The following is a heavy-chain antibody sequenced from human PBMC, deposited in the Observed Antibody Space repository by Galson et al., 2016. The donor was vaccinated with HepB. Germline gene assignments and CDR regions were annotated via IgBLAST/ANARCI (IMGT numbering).Heavy chain of an antibody. CDR3: ARQYRGGPSDY. CDR2: IFHSGRV. CDR1: GGSISSSDW. J-gene: IGHJ4*02. D-gene: IGHD5-12*01. Sequence: SLTCAVSGGSISSSDWWTWVRQPPGPGLEWIGQIFHSGRVNYTPSLASRVTISVDTSNNHFSLRLTSVTAADTALYYCARQYRGGPSDYWGQGTLVIVSS. V-gene: IGHV4-4*02.